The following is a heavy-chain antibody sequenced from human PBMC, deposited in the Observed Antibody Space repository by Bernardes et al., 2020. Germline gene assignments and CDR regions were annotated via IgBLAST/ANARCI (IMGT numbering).Heavy chain of an antibody. CDR3: ARGHNWNFANYYFYGMDV. D-gene: IGHD1-7*01. J-gene: IGHJ6*02. CDR1: GASVSSYY. CDR2: IYNTGST. V-gene: IGHV4-59*02. Sequence: SETLSLTCTVSGASVSSYYWSWIRQPPGKGLEWIGYIYNTGSTNYNPSLKSRLTISLDTSKKQFSLKLSSVTAADTAVYYCARGHNWNFANYYFYGMDVWGQGTTVTVSS.